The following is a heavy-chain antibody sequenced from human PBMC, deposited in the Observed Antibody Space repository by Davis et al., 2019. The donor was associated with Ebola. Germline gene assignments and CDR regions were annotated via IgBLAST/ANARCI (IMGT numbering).Heavy chain of an antibody. J-gene: IGHJ4*02. CDR1: GFTFSSYS. V-gene: IGHV3-48*04. Sequence: GESLKISCAASGFTFSSYSMNWVRQAPGKGLEWVSYISSSGSTIYYADSVKGRFTISRDNAKNSLFLQMNSLRADDTAVYYCARDLRRDGYNPPLLGYWGQGTLVTVSS. CDR2: ISSSGSTI. CDR3: ARDLRRDGYNPPLLGY. D-gene: IGHD5-24*01.